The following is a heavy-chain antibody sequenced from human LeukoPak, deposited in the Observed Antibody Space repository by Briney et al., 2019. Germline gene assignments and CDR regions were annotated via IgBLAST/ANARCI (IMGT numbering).Heavy chain of an antibody. CDR1: GFTFSNYA. CDR2: ISSNGGST. CDR3: ARERYSVNDFDAFDI. D-gene: IGHD5/OR15-5a*01. J-gene: IGHJ3*02. Sequence: PGGSLRLSCAASGFTFSNYAIHWVRQAPGKGLEYVSGISSNGGSTFYANSVKGRFTISRDNSKNTLYLQMGSLRAEDMAVYYCARERYSVNDFDAFDIWGQGTMVTVSS. V-gene: IGHV3-64*01.